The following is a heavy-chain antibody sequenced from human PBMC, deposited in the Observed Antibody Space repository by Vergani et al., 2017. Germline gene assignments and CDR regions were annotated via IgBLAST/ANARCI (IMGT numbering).Heavy chain of an antibody. CDR3: ASDNKQLRPRAFDL. D-gene: IGHD4-23*01. Sequence: QVQLQESGPGLVKPSQTLSLTCTVSGASINSDFYYWHWIRQPAGKGLEWIGRIYVSGITDNNSSLQSRVSMSVDTSKYQFSLTLTSVTAADTAVYYCASDNKQLRPRAFDLWVQGTMVTVSS. CDR1: GASINSDFYY. CDR2: IYVSGIT. J-gene: IGHJ3*01. V-gene: IGHV4-61*02.